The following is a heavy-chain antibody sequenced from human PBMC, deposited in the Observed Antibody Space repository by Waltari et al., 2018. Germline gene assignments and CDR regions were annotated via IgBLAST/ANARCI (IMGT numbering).Heavy chain of an antibody. Sequence: QLVESGGGVVQPGRSLRLSCAASGFTFSSYGMHWVRQAPGKGLEWVAVIWYDGSNKYYADSVKGRFTISRDNSKNTLYLQMNSLRAEDTAVYYCARDTRSHYFDYWGQGTLVTVSS. CDR1: GFTFSSYG. V-gene: IGHV3-33*01. J-gene: IGHJ4*02. CDR2: IWYDGSNK. CDR3: ARDTRSHYFDY.